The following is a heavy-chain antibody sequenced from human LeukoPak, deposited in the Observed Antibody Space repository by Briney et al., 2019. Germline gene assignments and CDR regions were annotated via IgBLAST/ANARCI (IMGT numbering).Heavy chain of an antibody. CDR3: ARGRSGYSYVHDAFDI. Sequence: SETLSLTCTVSGGSISSGGYYWSWIRQHPGKGLEWIGYIYYSGSTYYSPSLKSRVTISVDTSKNQFSLKLSSVTAADTAVYYCARGRSGYSYVHDAFDIWGQGTMVTVSS. D-gene: IGHD5-18*01. CDR2: IYYSGST. J-gene: IGHJ3*02. V-gene: IGHV4-31*03. CDR1: GGSISSGGYY.